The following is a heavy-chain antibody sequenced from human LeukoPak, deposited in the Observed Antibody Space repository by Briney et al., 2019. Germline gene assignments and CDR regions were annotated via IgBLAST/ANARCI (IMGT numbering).Heavy chain of an antibody. Sequence: SETLSLTCTVSGGSISSGDYYWSWIRQPPGKGLEWIGYIYYSGSTYYNPSLKSRVTISVDTSKNQFSLKLSSVTAADTAVYYCAREGSDDSRYFDYWGQGTLVTVSS. CDR2: IYYSGST. V-gene: IGHV4-30-4*01. D-gene: IGHD3-22*01. CDR1: GGSISSGDYY. J-gene: IGHJ4*02. CDR3: AREGSDDSRYFDY.